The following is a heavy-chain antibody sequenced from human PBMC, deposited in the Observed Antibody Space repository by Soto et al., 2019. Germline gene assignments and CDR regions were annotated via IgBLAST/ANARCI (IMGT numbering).Heavy chain of an antibody. CDR2: IYWDDDK. Sequence: QITLKESGPTLVKPTQTLTLTCTFSGFSLSTSGVGVGWIRQPPGKALEWLALIYWDDDKRYSPSLKSRLTITKHTSKNQVVLTMTNMDPVDTATYYCAHSLTAARRFWFDPWGQGTLVTVSS. CDR1: GFSLSTSGVG. D-gene: IGHD6-6*01. CDR3: AHSLTAARRFWFDP. J-gene: IGHJ5*02. V-gene: IGHV2-5*02.